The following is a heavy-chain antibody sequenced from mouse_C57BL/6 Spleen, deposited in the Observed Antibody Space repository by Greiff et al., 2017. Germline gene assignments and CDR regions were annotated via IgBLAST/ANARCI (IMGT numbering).Heavy chain of an antibody. V-gene: IGHV1-69*01. J-gene: IGHJ4*01. CDR1: GYTFTSYW. CDR3: ARGYGSSSYAMDY. D-gene: IGHD1-1*01. Sequence: VQLQQPGAEFVMPGASVKLSCKASGYTFTSYWMHWVKQRPGQGLEWIGEIDPSDSYTNYNQKFKGKSTLTVDKSSSTAYMQLSSLTSEDSAVYYCARGYGSSSYAMDYWGQGTSVTVSS. CDR2: IDPSDSYT.